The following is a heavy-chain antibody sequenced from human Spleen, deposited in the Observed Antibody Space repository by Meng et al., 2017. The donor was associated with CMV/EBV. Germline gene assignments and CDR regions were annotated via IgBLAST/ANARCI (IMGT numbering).Heavy chain of an antibody. D-gene: IGHD2-2*01. J-gene: IGHJ5*02. CDR1: AA. CDR2: RYCRSKWYN. CDR3: ARAYGGIIVVVPAAPNWFDP. Sequence: AAWNWIRQPPSRGLEWLGKRYCRSKWYNDYAVSVKSRITINPDTSKNQFSLQLNSVPPEDTAVYYCARAYGGIIVVVPAAPNWFDPWGQGTLVTVSS. V-gene: IGHV6-1*01.